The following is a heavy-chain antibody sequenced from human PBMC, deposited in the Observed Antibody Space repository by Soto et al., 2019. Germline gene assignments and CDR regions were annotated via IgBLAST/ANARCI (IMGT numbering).Heavy chain of an antibody. CDR2: IKQDGSEK. CDR1: GFTFSSYW. V-gene: IGHV3-7*01. J-gene: IGHJ6*03. CDR3: ARQPDYYYYYYMDV. Sequence: AGGSLRLSCAASGFTFSSYWMSWVRQAPGKGLEWVANIKQDGSEKYYVDSVKGRFTISRDNAKNSLYLQMNSLRAEDTAVYYCARQPDYYYYYYMDVWGKGTTVTVSS.